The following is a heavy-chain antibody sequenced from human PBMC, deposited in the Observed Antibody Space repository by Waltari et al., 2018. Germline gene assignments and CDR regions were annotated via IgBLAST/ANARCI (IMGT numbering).Heavy chain of an antibody. CDR2: INSDGSST. D-gene: IGHD6-13*01. Sequence: EVQLVASGGGLVQPGGSLRLSCAATGFTFSSSCMPWARHAHGKGLVWVSRINSDGSSTSYADSVKGRFTISRDNAKNTLYLQMNSLRAEDTAVYYCARSRTRFDPWGQGTLVTVSS. V-gene: IGHV3-74*01. CDR3: ARSRTRFDP. CDR1: GFTFSSSC. J-gene: IGHJ5*02.